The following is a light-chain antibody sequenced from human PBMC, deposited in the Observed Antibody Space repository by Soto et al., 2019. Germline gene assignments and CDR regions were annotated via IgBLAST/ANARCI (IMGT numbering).Light chain of an antibody. Sequence: DIQMTQSPSTLSASVGDRVVITCRASQSITTWLAWYQQKPGKAPKLLIYDASSLESGVPSRFSDSGSGTEFTLTISSLQPDDFATYYCQQYNDYWTFGQGTKVEIK. V-gene: IGKV1-5*01. J-gene: IGKJ1*01. CDR1: QSITTW. CDR2: DAS. CDR3: QQYNDYWT.